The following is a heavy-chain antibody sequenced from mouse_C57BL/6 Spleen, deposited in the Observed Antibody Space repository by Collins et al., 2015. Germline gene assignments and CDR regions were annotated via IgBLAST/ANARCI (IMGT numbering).Heavy chain of an antibody. CDR3: ARLGYYGWFAY. D-gene: IGHD1-1*01. Sequence: EAKLLQSGGGLVQPGGSLKLSCAASGIDFSRYWMGWVRRAPGKGLEWVGEINPNSNTINYAPSLKDKFIISRDNAKNTLFLQVSKVRSEDTALYYCARLGYYGWFAYWGQGTLVTVSA. J-gene: IGHJ3*01. CDR1: GIDFSRYW. CDR2: INPNSNTI. V-gene: IGHV4-1*01.